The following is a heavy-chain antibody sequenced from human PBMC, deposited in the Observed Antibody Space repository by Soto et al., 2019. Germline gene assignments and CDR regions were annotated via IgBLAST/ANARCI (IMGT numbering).Heavy chain of an antibody. D-gene: IGHD6-13*01. CDR3: ARLSSWGIAAAAIIDY. V-gene: IGHV1-18*01. Sequence: ASVKVSCKASGYTFTSYGISWVRQAPGQGLEWMGWISAYNGNTNYAQKLQGRVTMTTDTSTSTAYMELRSLRSDDTAVYYCARLSSWGIAAAAIIDYWGQGTLVTVSS. CDR1: GYTFTSYG. CDR2: ISAYNGNT. J-gene: IGHJ4*02.